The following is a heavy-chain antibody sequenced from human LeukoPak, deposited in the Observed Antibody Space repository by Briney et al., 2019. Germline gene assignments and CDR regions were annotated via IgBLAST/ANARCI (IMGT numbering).Heavy chain of an antibody. CDR2: INHSGST. J-gene: IGHJ4*02. V-gene: IGHV4-34*01. Sequence: SETLSLTCAVHGGSFSDHYWSWIRQPPGKGLEWIGEINHSGSTNYNPSLKSRVTISLDTSKNQFSLKLSSVTAADTAVYYCARGQWLDNYWGQGTLVTVSS. D-gene: IGHD5-12*01. CDR3: ARGQWLDNY. CDR1: GGSFSDHY.